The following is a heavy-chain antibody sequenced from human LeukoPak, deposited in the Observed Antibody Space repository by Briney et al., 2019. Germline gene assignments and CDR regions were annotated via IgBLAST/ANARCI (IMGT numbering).Heavy chain of an antibody. J-gene: IGHJ6*03. CDR2: ISYDGSNK. V-gene: IGHV3-30-3*01. Sequence: GGSLRLSCAASGFTFSSYAMHWVRQAPGKGLEWVAVISYDGSNKYYADSVKGRFTISRDNSKNTLYLQMNSLRAEDTAVYYCASLYYDFWSGPYYYMDVWGKGTTVTVSS. CDR3: ASLYYDFWSGPYYYMDV. D-gene: IGHD3-3*01. CDR1: GFTFSSYA.